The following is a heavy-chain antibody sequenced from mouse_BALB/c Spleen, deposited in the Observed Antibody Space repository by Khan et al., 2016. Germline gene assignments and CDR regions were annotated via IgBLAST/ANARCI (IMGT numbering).Heavy chain of an antibody. CDR2: IDPEDGNT. J-gene: IGHJ3*01. D-gene: IGHD2-3*01. CDR3: ALDGSWFAY. Sequence: VQLQQPGAELVRPGALAKLSCKATGFNIKDYYMHWVKQRPEQGLEWIGWIDPEDGNTIYDPKFQGKASITADTSSNPAYLQLSSLTSEDTDVYYCALDGSWFAYWGQGTLVTVSA. V-gene: IGHV14-1*02. CDR1: GFNIKDYY.